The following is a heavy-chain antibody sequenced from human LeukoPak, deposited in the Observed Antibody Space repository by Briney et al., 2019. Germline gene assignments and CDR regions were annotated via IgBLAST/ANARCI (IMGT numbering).Heavy chain of an antibody. CDR1: GDSISSYY. Sequence: PSETLSLTCTVSGDSISSYYWSWIRQPPGKGLEWIGYFYYSGITNYNPSLKSRVTISIDTSKNQFSLKLSSVTAADTAVYYCARHYGSGLDWFDPWGQGTLVTVSS. D-gene: IGHD3-10*01. V-gene: IGHV4-59*08. J-gene: IGHJ5*02. CDR2: FYYSGIT. CDR3: ARHYGSGLDWFDP.